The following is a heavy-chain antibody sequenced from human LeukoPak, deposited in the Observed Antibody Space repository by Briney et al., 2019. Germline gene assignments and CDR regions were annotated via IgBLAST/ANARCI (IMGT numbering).Heavy chain of an antibody. D-gene: IGHD3-9*01. CDR2: LNSDGSHT. CDR1: GFTFSNYW. CDR3: TRDFDQPSGN. Sequence: GGSLRLSCVASGFTFSNYWMHWVRQAPGKGLVWVSRLNSDGSHTGYADSVKGRFTISRDNAKNTLYLQMNSLRAEHTAVYYCTRDFDQPSGNWGQGTLVTVPS. V-gene: IGHV3-74*01. J-gene: IGHJ4*02.